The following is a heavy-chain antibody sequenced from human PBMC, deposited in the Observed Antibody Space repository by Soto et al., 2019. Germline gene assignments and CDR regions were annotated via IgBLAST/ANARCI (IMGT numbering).Heavy chain of an antibody. J-gene: IGHJ4*02. V-gene: IGHV4-34*01. CDR1: GGSFSGYY. Sequence: PSLTCAVYGGSFSGYYWRWIRQPPGKGLEWIGEINHSGSTNYNPSLKSRVTISVDTSKNQFSLKLSSVTAADTAVYYCASKTFISYSDSSGYYYYFDYWGQGTLVTVSS. CDR2: INHSGST. CDR3: ASKTFISYSDSSGYYYYFDY. D-gene: IGHD3-22*01.